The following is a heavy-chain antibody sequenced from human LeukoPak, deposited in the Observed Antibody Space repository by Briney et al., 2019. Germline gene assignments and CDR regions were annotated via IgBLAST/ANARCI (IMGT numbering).Heavy chain of an antibody. V-gene: IGHV4-38-2*02. CDR2: IYHSGST. D-gene: IGHD3-22*01. CDR1: GYSISSGYY. Sequence: SGTLSLTCTVSGYSISSGYYWGWIRQPPGKGLEWIGSIYHSGSTYYNPSLKSRVTISVDTSKNQFSLKLSSVTAADTAVYYCASYYDSSGYFGYWGQGTLVTVSS. CDR3: ASYYDSSGYFGY. J-gene: IGHJ4*02.